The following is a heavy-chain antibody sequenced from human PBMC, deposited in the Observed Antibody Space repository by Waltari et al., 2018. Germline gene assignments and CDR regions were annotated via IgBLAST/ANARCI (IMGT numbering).Heavy chain of an antibody. Sequence: QVXLVESGXGVVQPGRSXRLSCAASGFTFSTYGMHWGRQAPGKGXEWVTXIWYDXRNEYXADSVKGRFTXSRDNSKNMLYLQMNSLXGEDTAVYXCVRGXGSGYSYDTPDXWGQGTLVTVSS. CDR3: VRGXGSGYSYDTPDX. J-gene: IGHJ4*02. CDR1: GFTFSTYG. D-gene: IGHD5-18*01. V-gene: IGHV3-33*01. CDR2: IWYDXRNE.